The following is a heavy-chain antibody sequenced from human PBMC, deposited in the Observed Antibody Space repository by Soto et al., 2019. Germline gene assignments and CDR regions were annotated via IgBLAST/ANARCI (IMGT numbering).Heavy chain of an antibody. Sequence: QVQLQQWGAGPLRPLETLSLTCGVSGGSFSGYYWAWIRQSPGKGLECVGEINDRGSINYNPSLKSRVSISVNTSKNHYSLNLASVSAAETALYYRVRGRHDILTVTPCVCYFDLWGRGNLVSV. CDR1: GGSFSGYY. D-gene: IGHD3-9*01. CDR3: VRGRHDILTVTPCVCYFDL. V-gene: IGHV4-34*01. J-gene: IGHJ2*01. CDR2: INDRGSI.